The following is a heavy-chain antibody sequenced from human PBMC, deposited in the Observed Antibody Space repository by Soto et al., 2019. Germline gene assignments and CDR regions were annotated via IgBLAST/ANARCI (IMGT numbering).Heavy chain of an antibody. CDR1: GFTCSSYA. CDR2: ISGSGDST. CDR3: AKRTVGWYFDL. V-gene: IGHV3-23*01. Sequence: EVELLESGGGLVQPGGSLRLSCAASGFTCSSYAMSWVRQAPGKGLEWVSAISGSGDSTYYADSVKGRFTISRDNSKNTQYPQMNSLRAEDTAVYYCAKRTVGWYFDLWGRGTLVTVSS. D-gene: IGHD4-17*01. J-gene: IGHJ2*01.